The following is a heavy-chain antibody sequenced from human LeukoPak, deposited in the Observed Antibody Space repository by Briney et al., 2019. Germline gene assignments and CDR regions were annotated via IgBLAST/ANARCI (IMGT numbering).Heavy chain of an antibody. Sequence: SETLSLTCAVYGGSFSGYYWSWIRQPPGKGLEWIGEINHSGSTNHNPSLKSRVTIPVDTSKNQFSLNLNSVTAADTAVYYCARGIVLMVYATFDYWGQGTLVTVYS. J-gene: IGHJ4*02. V-gene: IGHV4-34*01. CDR2: INHSGST. CDR1: GGSFSGYY. D-gene: IGHD2-8*01. CDR3: ARGIVLMVYATFDY.